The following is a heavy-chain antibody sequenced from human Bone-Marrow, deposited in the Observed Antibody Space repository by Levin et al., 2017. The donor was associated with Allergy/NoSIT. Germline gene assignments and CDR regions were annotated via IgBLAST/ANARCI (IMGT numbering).Heavy chain of an antibody. V-gene: IGHV4-59*01. Sequence: SETLSLTCTVSGASISTFYWTWFRQPPGKGLEWIGYYHDDGSTNFNPSLTSRVSISVDTSKNQFSLTLRSVTAADTAVYYCAGVGSPIVPVDISFDIWGQGTMVTVSS. CDR1: GASISTFY. CDR2: YHDDGST. CDR3: AGVGSPIVPVDISFDI. D-gene: IGHD2-2*01. J-gene: IGHJ3*02.